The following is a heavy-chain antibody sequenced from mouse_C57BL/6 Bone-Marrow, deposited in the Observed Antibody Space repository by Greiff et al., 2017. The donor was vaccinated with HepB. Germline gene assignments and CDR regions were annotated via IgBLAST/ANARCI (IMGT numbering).Heavy chain of an antibody. Sequence: EVQVVESGGGLVQPKGSLKLSCAASGFSFNTYAMNWVRQAPGKGLEWVARIRSKSNNYATYYADSVKDRFTISRDDSESMLYLQMNNLKTEDTAMYYCVTDYDYDTAWFAYWGQGTLVTVSA. V-gene: IGHV10-1*01. CDR2: IRSKSNNYAT. CDR1: GFSFNTYA. CDR3: VTDYDYDTAWFAY. J-gene: IGHJ3*01. D-gene: IGHD2-4*01.